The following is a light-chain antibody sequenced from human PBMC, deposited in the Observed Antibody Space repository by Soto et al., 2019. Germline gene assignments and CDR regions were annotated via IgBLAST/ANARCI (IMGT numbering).Light chain of an antibody. CDR2: GAS. J-gene: IGKJ1*01. Sequence: EIVMTHSPATLSVSPGERATLSCRASQSFSSNLAWYQQKPGQAPRLLIYGASTRATGIPARFSGSGSGTEFTHTISSLQSEDFAVYYCQQYNNWPRTFGQGTKVDIK. CDR1: QSFSSN. V-gene: IGKV3-15*01. CDR3: QQYNNWPRT.